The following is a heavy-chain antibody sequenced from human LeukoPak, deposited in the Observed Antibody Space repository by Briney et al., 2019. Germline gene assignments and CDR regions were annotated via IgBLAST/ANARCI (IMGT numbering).Heavy chain of an antibody. CDR2: IIPIFGTA. J-gene: IGHJ5*02. V-gene: IGHV1-69*13. Sequence: SVKVSCKASGGTFSSYAISWVRQAPGQGLEWMGGIIPIFGTANYAQKFQGRVTITVDESTSTAYMELSSLRSEDTAVYYCARAFPIGYCSGGSCYARSRWFDPWGQGTLVTVSS. CDR1: GGTFSSYA. D-gene: IGHD2-15*01. CDR3: ARAFPIGYCSGGSCYARSRWFDP.